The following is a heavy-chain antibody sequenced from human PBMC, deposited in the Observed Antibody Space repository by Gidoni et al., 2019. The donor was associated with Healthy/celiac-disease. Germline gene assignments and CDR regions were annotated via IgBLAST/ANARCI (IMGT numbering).Heavy chain of an antibody. CDR2: MYPSDSYT. D-gene: IGHD3-16*01. CDR3: ARRGEGGYYYYYGMDV. CDR1: GYSFTSYW. Sequence: EVQLVQSGAEVKKPGESLRISCKGSGYSFTSYWNSWVRQMPGKGLEWMGRMYPSDSYTNDSPSFQGHVTISADKSISTAYLQWSSLKASDTAMYYCARRGEGGYYYYYGMDVWGQGTTVTVSS. V-gene: IGHV5-10-1*01. J-gene: IGHJ6*02.